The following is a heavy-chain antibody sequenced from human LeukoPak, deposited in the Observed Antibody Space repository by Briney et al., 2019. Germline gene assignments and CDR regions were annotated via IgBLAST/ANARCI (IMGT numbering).Heavy chain of an antibody. CDR2: IHYSGST. V-gene: IGHV4-31*03. Sequence: PSETLSLTCTDSGGSISSGGYYWSWIRQHPGKGLEWIGYIHYSGSTYYNPSLKSRVTISVDTSKNQFSLKLSSVTAADTAVYYCARVDTYYYDSSGHGEVFNYWGQGTLVTVSS. CDR3: ARVDTYYYDSSGHGEVFNY. CDR1: GGSISSGGYY. J-gene: IGHJ4*02. D-gene: IGHD3-22*01.